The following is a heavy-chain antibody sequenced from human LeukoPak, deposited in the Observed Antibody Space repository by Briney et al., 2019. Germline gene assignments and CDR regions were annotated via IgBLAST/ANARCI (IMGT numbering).Heavy chain of an antibody. CDR2: IYYSGST. D-gene: IGHD3-10*01. CDR3: ARRNYYGSGGMDV. J-gene: IGHJ6*02. V-gene: IGHV4-39*07. Sequence: PSETLPLTCTVSGGSISSSSYYWGWIRQPPGKGLEWIGSIYYSGSTYYNPSLKSRVTISVDTSKNQFSLKLSSVTAADTAVYYCARRNYYGSGGMDVWGQGTTVTVSS. CDR1: GGSISSSSYY.